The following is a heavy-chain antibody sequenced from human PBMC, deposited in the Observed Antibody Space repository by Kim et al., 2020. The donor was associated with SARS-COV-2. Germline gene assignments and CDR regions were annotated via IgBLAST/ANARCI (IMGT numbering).Heavy chain of an antibody. J-gene: IGHJ5*02. CDR2: IFYSGNT. D-gene: IGHD1-26*01. Sequence: SETLSLTCTVSGGSITSSTYYWGWIRQPPGKGLEWIGSIFYSGNTYYNPSLKSRLTISVDTSKNQFSLKLSSVTAADSAFYYCARVGYSKWFGPWGQGTQVIVSS. CDR3: ARVGYSKWFGP. CDR1: GGSITSSTYY. V-gene: IGHV4-39*07.